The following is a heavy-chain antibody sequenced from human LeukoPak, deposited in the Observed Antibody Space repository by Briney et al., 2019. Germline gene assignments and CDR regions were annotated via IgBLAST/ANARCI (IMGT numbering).Heavy chain of an antibody. CDR3: STRWGIVPAAPYLDY. CDR2: IKSEADGGTT. J-gene: IGHJ4*02. CDR1: GFTFSNAW. V-gene: IGHV3-15*01. Sequence: PGGSLRLSCAASGFTFSNAWMTWVRQAPGKGLEWVGHIKSEADGGTTDYAAPVKDRFTISRDDSKNTLYLQMNSLKTEDTAVYYCSTRWGIVPAAPYLDYWGQGTLLIVSS. D-gene: IGHD1-26*01.